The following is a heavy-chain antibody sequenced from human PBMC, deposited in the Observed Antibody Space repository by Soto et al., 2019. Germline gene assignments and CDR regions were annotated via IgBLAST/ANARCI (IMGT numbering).Heavy chain of an antibody. V-gene: IGHV3-23*01. J-gene: IGHJ4*02. CDR1: GFTFNKHA. CDR2: ISGSGSST. CDR3: ARTAGVITVISAFDH. D-gene: IGHD3-22*01. Sequence: LRLSCVASGFTFNKHALAWVRPAPGQGLGWVSAISGSGSSTYDSDSVKGRFTISRDNSNNPLYLQMNSLRAEDTAIYYCARTAGVITVISAFDHWGQGTPVTVSS.